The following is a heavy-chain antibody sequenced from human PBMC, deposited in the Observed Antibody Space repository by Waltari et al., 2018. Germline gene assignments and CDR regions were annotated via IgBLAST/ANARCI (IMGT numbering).Heavy chain of an antibody. CDR3: ARKGGRGYAYGPFYFDY. V-gene: IGHV3-74*01. CDR1: GFTFRDSL. Sequence: EVQLVEAGGDLVQPGGSLRLSCQASGFTFRDSLMPWVRQSPGKGPVWVSRINGDGYGITYSDSVKGRFTISRDNTKNTLYLQMNSLRVEDTAVYYCARKGGRGYAYGPFYFDYWGQGALVIVSS. CDR2: INGDGYGI. D-gene: IGHD5-12*01. J-gene: IGHJ4*02.